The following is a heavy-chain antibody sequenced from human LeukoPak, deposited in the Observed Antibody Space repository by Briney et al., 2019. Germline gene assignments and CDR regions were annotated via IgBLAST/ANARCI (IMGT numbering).Heavy chain of an antibody. CDR3: AKIRLEESATGY. Sequence: PGGSLRLSCATSGFTFSDYYMSWIRQAPGKGLEWVSYISASGSIIYYADSVKGRFTISRDNSKNTMNLQMSSLRAEDTAVYYCAKIRLEESATGYWGQGTLVTVSS. J-gene: IGHJ4*02. CDR1: GFTFSDYY. V-gene: IGHV3-11*01. CDR2: ISASGSII. D-gene: IGHD2-15*01.